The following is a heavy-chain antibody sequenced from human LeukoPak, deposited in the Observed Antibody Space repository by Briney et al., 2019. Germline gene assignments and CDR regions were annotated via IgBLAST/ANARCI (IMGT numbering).Heavy chain of an antibody. Sequence: PGGSLRLSCAASGFTFSSYAMSWVRQAPGKGLEWVSAISGSGGSTYYADSVKGRFTISRDNSKNTLYLQMNSLRAEDTAVYYCAKGNDFWSGSTLDYWGQGTLVTVSS. D-gene: IGHD3-3*01. J-gene: IGHJ4*02. CDR2: ISGSGGST. V-gene: IGHV3-23*01. CDR3: AKGNDFWSGSTLDY. CDR1: GFTFSSYA.